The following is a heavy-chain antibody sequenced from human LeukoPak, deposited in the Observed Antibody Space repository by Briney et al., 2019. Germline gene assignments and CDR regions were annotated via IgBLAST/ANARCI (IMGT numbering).Heavy chain of an antibody. Sequence: GGSLRLPCAASGFTFSRYWMSWVRQAPGKGLEWVANIKEDGSVKYYVESVKGRFTISRDNAKNSLYLQMNSLRAEDTAVYYCAASITMFDYWGRGTLVTVSS. CDR1: GFTFSRYW. J-gene: IGHJ4*02. CDR3: AASITMFDY. CDR2: IKEDGSVK. V-gene: IGHV3-7*02. D-gene: IGHD3-10*01.